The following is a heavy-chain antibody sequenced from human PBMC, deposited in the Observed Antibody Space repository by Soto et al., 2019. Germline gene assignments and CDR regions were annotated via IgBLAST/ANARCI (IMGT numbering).Heavy chain of an antibody. CDR2: FFPVDSVT. V-gene: IGHV5-51*01. CDR1: GYSFTSYW. CDR3: ARHRSIYGAPMYNWFDP. J-gene: IGHJ5*02. D-gene: IGHD4-17*01. Sequence: GESLKISCKGSGYSFTSYWIGWVRQMPGKGLELMGFFFPVDSVTSYSPSFQGQVTISADKSFSTPSLQWSSLKASDTAIFYCARHRSIYGAPMYNWFDPWGQGTLVTVSS.